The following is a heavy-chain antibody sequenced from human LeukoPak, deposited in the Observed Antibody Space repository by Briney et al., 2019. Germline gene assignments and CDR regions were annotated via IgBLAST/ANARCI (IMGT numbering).Heavy chain of an antibody. CDR2: IKQDGSAK. Sequence: PGGSLRLSCAASGFTCSNYWMNWVRQAPGKGLEWVANIKQDGSAKYYVDSVKGRFTISRDNAKNSLYLQMNSLGAEDTAVYYCARTIREQWLTIDYWGQGTLVTFSS. J-gene: IGHJ4*02. CDR3: ARTIREQWLTIDY. V-gene: IGHV3-7*04. CDR1: GFTCSNYW. D-gene: IGHD6-19*01.